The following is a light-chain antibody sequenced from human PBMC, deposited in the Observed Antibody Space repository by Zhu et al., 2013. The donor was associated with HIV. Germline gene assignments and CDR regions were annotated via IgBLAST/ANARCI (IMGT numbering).Light chain of an antibody. CDR3: GAWDSNLRNGE. CDR1: SSNIGNNY. Sequence: QSVLTQPPSVSGAPGQRVTISCSGSSSNIGNNYVSWYRQFPGTAPKLLIYDNDRRPSGIPDRFSGSKSGTSATLDITGLQTGDEADYYCGAWDSNLRNGEFGGGTKLTVV. V-gene: IGLV1-51*01. CDR2: DND. J-gene: IGLJ3*02.